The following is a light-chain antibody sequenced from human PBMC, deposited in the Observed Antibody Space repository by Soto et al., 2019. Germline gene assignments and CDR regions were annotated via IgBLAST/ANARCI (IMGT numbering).Light chain of an antibody. J-gene: IGLJ2*01. V-gene: IGLV2-11*01. CDR3: CSYAGIVV. CDR1: SSDVGGYNY. CDR2: DVS. Sequence: QSALTQPRSVSGSPGQSVTISCTGTSSDVGGYNYVSWYQQHPGKAPKLMINDVSKRPSGVPDRFSGSKSGNTASLTISGLQAEDEADYSCCSYAGIVVFGGGTKLTVL.